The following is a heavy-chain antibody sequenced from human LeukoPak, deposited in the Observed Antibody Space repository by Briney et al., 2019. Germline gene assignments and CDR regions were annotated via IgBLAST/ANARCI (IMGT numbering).Heavy chain of an antibody. J-gene: IGHJ4*02. CDR1: GFTFSNYW. D-gene: IGHD2-8*01. Sequence: GSLRLSCAASGFTFSNYWMHWVRQAPGKGLVWVSRINSDGINTSYADSVKGRFTISRDNSKNTLYLQMNSLRAEDTAVYYCAKKKRVSLMVYAMIDYWGQGTLVTVSS. CDR3: AKKKRVSLMVYAMIDY. V-gene: IGHV3-74*01. CDR2: INSDGINT.